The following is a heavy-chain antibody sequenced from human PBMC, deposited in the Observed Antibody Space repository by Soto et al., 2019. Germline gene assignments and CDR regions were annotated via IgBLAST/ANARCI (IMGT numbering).Heavy chain of an antibody. V-gene: IGHV3-21*04. J-gene: IGHJ3*02. CDR2: ISSSSSYI. D-gene: IGHD1-26*01. Sequence: GSLRLSCAASGFTFSSYSMNWVRQAPGKGLEWVSSISSSSSYIYYADSVKGRFTISRDNAKNSLYLQMNSLRAEDTAVYYCAREGSGSYYYAFDIWGQGTMVTVSS. CDR3: AREGSGSYYYAFDI. CDR1: GFTFSSYS.